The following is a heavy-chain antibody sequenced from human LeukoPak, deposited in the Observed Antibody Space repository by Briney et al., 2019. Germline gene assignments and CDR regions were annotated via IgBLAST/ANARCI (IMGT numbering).Heavy chain of an antibody. CDR3: AAARYFDY. J-gene: IGHJ4*02. CDR2: ISGSGTNT. D-gene: IGHD6-13*01. CDR1: GFTFSSYA. Sequence: GGSLRLSCTASGFTFSSYAMSWVRQAPGKGLEWVSAISGSGTNTYYADSVKGRFTISRDNSKNTLYLQLNSLYYCAKGGKNIAAARYFDYWGQGTLVTVSS. V-gene: IGHV3-23*01.